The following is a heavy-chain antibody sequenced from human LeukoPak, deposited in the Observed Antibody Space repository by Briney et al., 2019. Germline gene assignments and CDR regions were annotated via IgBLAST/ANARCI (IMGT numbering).Heavy chain of an antibody. D-gene: IGHD3-9*01. Sequence: GGSLRLSCAASGFTFSSYEMNWVRQAPGKGLEWVSSISSSSSYIYYADSVKGRFTISRDNAKNSLYLQMNSLRAEDTAVSYCARDHAIYDILTGYYKEDYYYYGMDVWGQGTTVTVSS. J-gene: IGHJ6*02. CDR2: ISSSSSYI. V-gene: IGHV3-21*01. CDR1: GFTFSSYE. CDR3: ARDHAIYDILTGYYKEDYYYYGMDV.